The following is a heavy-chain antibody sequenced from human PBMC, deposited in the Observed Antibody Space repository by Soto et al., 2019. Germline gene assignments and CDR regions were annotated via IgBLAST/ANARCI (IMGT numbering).Heavy chain of an antibody. Sequence: QVQLVESGGGVVQPGRSLRLSCAASGFTFSSYAMRWVRQAPGKGLEWVAVISYDGSNKYYADSVKGRFTISRDNSKNTLYLPMNSLRAEDTDVYYCARAVNMIVVGTDAFDIWGQGTMVTASS. CDR3: ARAVNMIVVGTDAFDI. V-gene: IGHV3-30-3*01. CDR2: ISYDGSNK. CDR1: GFTFSSYA. J-gene: IGHJ3*02. D-gene: IGHD3-22*01.